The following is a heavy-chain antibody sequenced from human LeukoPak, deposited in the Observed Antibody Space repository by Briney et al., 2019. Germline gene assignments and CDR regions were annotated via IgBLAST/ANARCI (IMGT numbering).Heavy chain of an antibody. Sequence: GASVKVSCKASGYTFTSYDINWARQATGQGLEWMGWMNLNSGNTGYAQKFQGRVTMTRNTSISTAYMELSGLRSEDTAVYCCARAPTHSYYYYYMDVWGKGTTVTVSS. CDR2: MNLNSGNT. CDR3: ARAPTHSYYYYYMDV. J-gene: IGHJ6*03. CDR1: GYTFTSYD. V-gene: IGHV1-8*01.